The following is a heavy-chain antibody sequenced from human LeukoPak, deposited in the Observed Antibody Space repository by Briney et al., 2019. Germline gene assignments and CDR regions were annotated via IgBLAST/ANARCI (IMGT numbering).Heavy chain of an antibody. J-gene: IGHJ5*02. D-gene: IGHD3-10*01. CDR1: GYTFTGYH. V-gene: IGHV1-2*02. CDR3: AAGYGSGSYYPDYNWFDP. Sequence: ASVKVSCKASGYTFTGYHMHWVRQAPGQGLEWMGWINPNSGGTNYAQKFQGRVTMTRDTSISTAYMELSRLRSEDTAVYYCAAGYGSGSYYPDYNWFDPWGQGTLVTVSS. CDR2: INPNSGGT.